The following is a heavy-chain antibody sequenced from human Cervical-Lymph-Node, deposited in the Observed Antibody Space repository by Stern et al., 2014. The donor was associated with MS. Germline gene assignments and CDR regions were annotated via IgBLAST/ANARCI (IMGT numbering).Heavy chain of an antibody. CDR3: ARVSSGWYEVY. Sequence: VHLVESGAEVKKPGSSVKVSCKASGGTFSSYTISWVRQAPGQGLEWMGRIIPILGIANYAQKFQGRVTITAAKSTSTAYMELSSLRSEDTAVYYCARVSSGWYEVYWGQGTLVTVSS. CDR1: GGTFSSYT. CDR2: IIPILGIA. D-gene: IGHD6-19*01. J-gene: IGHJ4*02. V-gene: IGHV1-69*09.